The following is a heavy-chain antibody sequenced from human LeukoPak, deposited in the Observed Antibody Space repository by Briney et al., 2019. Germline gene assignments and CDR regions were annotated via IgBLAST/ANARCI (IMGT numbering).Heavy chain of an antibody. J-gene: IGHJ3*02. CDR2: IYSNGIT. CDR1: GGSISTTAHY. V-gene: IGHV4-39*02. D-gene: IGHD5-24*01. Sequence: PSETLSLSCTVSGGSISTTAHYWGWIRQPPGKGLEWIASIYSNGITYYSSSLKSRVTTFLDTSKNQFFLTLTSVTAADTAVYYCAREMATIYGAFDIWGQGTMVTVSS. CDR3: AREMATIYGAFDI.